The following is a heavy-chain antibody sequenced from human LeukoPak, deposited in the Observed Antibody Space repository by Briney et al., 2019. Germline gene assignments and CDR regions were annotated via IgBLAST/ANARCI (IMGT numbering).Heavy chain of an antibody. CDR2: IYSGGST. CDR1: GFTVSSNY. J-gene: IGHJ3*02. D-gene: IGHD6-19*01. CDR3: ASIGDRSGWYSVDAFDI. V-gene: IGHV3-66*01. Sequence: GGSLRLSCAASGFTVSSNYMSWVRQAPGKGLEWVSVIYSGGSTYYADSVKGRFTISRDNSNNTLYLQMNSLRAEDTAVYYCASIGDRSGWYSVDAFDIWGQGTMVTVSS.